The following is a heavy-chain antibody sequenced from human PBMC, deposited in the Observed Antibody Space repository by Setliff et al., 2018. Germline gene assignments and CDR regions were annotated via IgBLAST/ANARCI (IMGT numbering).Heavy chain of an antibody. CDR1: GGSISSGSNY. CDR2: IDPSGNT. CDR3: ARSLGSGSYYNSRPFYSDY. D-gene: IGHD3-10*01. Sequence: PSETLSLTCTVSGGSISSGSNYWSWIRQPAGRGLEWIGHIDPSGNTNYHPSLKSRVTISGDTSTNQFSLKLTSVTAADTAVYFCARSLGSGSYYNSRPFYSDYWGQGTLVTVSS. V-gene: IGHV4-61*09. J-gene: IGHJ4*02.